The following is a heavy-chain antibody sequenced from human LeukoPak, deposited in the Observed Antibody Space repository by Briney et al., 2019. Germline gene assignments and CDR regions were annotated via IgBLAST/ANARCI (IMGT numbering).Heavy chain of an antibody. D-gene: IGHD3-9*01. CDR1: GFTFSTYA. CDR2: ITDSGSST. V-gene: IGHV3-23*01. CDR3: AKGTLTGYYYFDY. J-gene: IGHJ4*02. Sequence: PGGSLRLSCAASGFTFSTYAMSWVRQAPGKGLEWLSGITDSGSSTYYADSVKGRFTISRDNSKNTLNLQMTSLRAEDTAIYYCAKGTLTGYYYFDYWGQGTLVTVSS.